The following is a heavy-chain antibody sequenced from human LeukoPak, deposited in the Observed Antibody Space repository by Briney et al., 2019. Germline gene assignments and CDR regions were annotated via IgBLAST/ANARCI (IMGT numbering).Heavy chain of an antibody. D-gene: IGHD3-22*01. CDR3: ARWPEAWYYYDSSGYYYGYFQH. V-gene: IGHV4-61*01. CDR2: IYYSGST. J-gene: IGHJ1*01. CDR1: GGSISSGSYY. Sequence: PSQTLSLTCTVSGGSISSGSYYWSWIRPPPGKGLEGIGYIYYSGSTNYNPSLKSRVTISVDTSKNQFSLKLSSVTAADTAVYYCARWPEAWYYYDSSGYYYGYFQHWGQGTLVTVSS.